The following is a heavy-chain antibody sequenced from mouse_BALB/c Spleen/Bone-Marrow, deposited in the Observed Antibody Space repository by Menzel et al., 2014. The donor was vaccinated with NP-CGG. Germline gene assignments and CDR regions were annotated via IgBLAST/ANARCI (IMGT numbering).Heavy chain of an antibody. CDR3: ARGGISADY. CDR1: GYAFSGYW. CDR2: IYPGDGDT. J-gene: IGHJ2*01. V-gene: IGHV1-80*01. Sequence: VHLVESGAELVRPGSSVKISCKASGYAFSGYWMNWVKQRPGQGLEWIGQIYPGDGDTDYNGKFKGKATLTADKSSSTAYMQLSSLTSEDSAVYFCARGGISADYWGQGTTLTVSS.